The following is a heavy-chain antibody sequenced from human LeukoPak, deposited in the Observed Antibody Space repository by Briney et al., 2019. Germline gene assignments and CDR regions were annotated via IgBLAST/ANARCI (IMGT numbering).Heavy chain of an antibody. D-gene: IGHD2-2*01. CDR1: GYTFTNYW. CDR2: FYPGDSDT. J-gene: IGHJ6*02. Sequence: GESLKISCKGSGYTFTNYWIGWVRQMPGKGLEWMGIFYPGDSDTRYSPSFQGQVTMSADKSISTAYLQWSSLKASDTAMYYCARQSVSTNYYYGMDVWGQGTTVTVSS. V-gene: IGHV5-51*01. CDR3: ARQSVSTNYYYGMDV.